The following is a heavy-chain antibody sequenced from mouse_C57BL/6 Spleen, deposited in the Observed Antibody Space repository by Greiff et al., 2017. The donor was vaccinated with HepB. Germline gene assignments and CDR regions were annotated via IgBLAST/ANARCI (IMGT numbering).Heavy chain of an antibody. J-gene: IGHJ4*01. CDR2: INPSNGGT. CDR1: GYTFTSYW. Sequence: QVQLKESGTELVKPGASVKLSCKASGYTFTSYWMHWVKQRPGQGLEWIGNINPSNGGTNYNEKFKSKATLTVDKSSSTAYMQLSSLTSEDSAVYYCARRGYDWAMDYWGQGTSVTVSS. V-gene: IGHV1-53*01. CDR3: ARRGYDWAMDY. D-gene: IGHD2-4*01.